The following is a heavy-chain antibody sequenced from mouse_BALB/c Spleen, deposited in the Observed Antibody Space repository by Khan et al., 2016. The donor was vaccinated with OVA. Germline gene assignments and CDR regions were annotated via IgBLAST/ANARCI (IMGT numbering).Heavy chain of an antibody. J-gene: IGHJ2*01. CDR1: GYTFTSYW. Sequence: QVQLQQSGAELAKPGASVKMSCKASGYTFTSYWMHWVKQRPGQGLEWIGYISPSSGYTEYNQNFKDKATLTADKSSSTAYMQLSSLTSEDSAVYYCARDRIDYWGQGTTLTVSS. V-gene: IGHV1-7*01. CDR2: ISPSSGYT. CDR3: ARDRIDY.